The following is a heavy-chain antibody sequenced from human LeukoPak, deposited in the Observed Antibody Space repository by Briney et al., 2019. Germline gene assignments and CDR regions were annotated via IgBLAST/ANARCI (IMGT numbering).Heavy chain of an antibody. CDR1: GASISTYY. Sequence: SETLSLTCTVSGASISTYYWSWIRQPPGKGLEWIGYIYYSGSTNYNPSLKSRVTISVDTSKNQFSLKLSSVTAADTAVYYCARGHYYDSSGYYSPHGMDVWGQGTTVTVSS. CDR2: IYYSGST. D-gene: IGHD3-22*01. J-gene: IGHJ6*02. CDR3: ARGHYYDSSGYYSPHGMDV. V-gene: IGHV4-59*01.